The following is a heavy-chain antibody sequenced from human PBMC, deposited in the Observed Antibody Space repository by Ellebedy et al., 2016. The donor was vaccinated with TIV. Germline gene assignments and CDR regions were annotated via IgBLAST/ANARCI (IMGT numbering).Heavy chain of an antibody. CDR3: ARGNFQDVDLDHWYFDL. J-gene: IGHJ2*01. CDR2: VNHRGST. V-gene: IGHV4-34*01. CDR1: GGSFSGHS. D-gene: IGHD1-20*01. Sequence: SETLSLTCAVNGGSFSGHSWSWIRQPPGKGLEWIREVNHRGSTSYNRSLRSRVTVSIDTSKYQFSLRLSAVTAADTAVYYCARGNFQDVDLDHWYFDLWGRGTLVTVSS.